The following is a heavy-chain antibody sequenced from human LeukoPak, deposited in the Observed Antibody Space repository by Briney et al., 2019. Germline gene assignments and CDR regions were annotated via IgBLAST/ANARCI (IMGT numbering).Heavy chain of an antibody. Sequence: GGSLRLSCAASGFTFSSYSMNWVRQAPGKGLEWVSHINSDGSWTSYADSVKGRFTISKDNAKNTVYLQMNSLRAEDTAVYYCVSFYETYWGRGTLVTVSS. CDR3: VSFYETY. CDR1: GFTFSSYS. V-gene: IGHV3-74*01. CDR2: INSDGSWT. D-gene: IGHD2/OR15-2a*01. J-gene: IGHJ4*02.